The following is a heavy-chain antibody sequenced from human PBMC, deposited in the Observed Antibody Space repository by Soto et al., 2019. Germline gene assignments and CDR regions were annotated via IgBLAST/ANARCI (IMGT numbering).Heavy chain of an antibody. J-gene: IGHJ6*02. Sequence: VQLLESGGGLVQPGGSLRLSCAASGFTFSSYAISWVRQAPGQGLEWMGGIIPISETTNYAQKFQGRVTITADESKSTAYMELSSLRSEDTAVYYCARSQGSSTSLEIYYYYYYGMDVWGQGTTVTVSS. CDR2: IIPISETT. D-gene: IGHD2-2*01. V-gene: IGHV1-69*01. CDR3: ARSQGSSTSLEIYYYYYYGMDV. CDR1: GFTFSSYA.